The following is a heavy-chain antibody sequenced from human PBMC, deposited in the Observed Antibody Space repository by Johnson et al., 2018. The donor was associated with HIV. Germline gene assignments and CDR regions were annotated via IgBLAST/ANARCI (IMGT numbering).Heavy chain of an antibody. CDR1: GFTFSSYG. D-gene: IGHD3-3*01. Sequence: QVQLVESGGGVVQPGRSLRLSCAASGFTFSSYGMHWVRQAPGKGLEWVAVIWYDGSNKYYTDSVKGRFTISRDNSKNTLYLQMNSLRAEDTAVYYSAKGDPVEGDLDEAFDIWGQGTRVTVSS. CDR2: IWYDGSNK. J-gene: IGHJ3*02. CDR3: AKGDPVEGDLDEAFDI. V-gene: IGHV3-33*06.